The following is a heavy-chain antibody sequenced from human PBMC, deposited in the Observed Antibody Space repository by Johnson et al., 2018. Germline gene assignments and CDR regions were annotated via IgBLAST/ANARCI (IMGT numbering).Heavy chain of an antibody. V-gene: IGHV3-30-3*01. CDR2: ISYDGSSE. D-gene: IGHD6-19*01. Sequence: QVQLVQSGGGVVQPGRSLRLSCVASGITLSNYAMHWVRQAPGKGLEWVAVISYDGSSEYYADSVKGRFTISRDNSKNTLYLQINSLKAEDTAVYYCAREWGSSGWSTCDILGQGTMVTVSS. CDR1: GITLSNYA. CDR3: AREWGSSGWSTCDI. J-gene: IGHJ3*02.